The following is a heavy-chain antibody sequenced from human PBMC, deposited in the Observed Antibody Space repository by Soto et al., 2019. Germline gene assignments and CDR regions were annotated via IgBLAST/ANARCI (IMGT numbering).Heavy chain of an antibody. J-gene: IGHJ6*03. V-gene: IGHV3-21*01. CDR2: ISSSSSYI. CDR3: ARDQALLSMRMYG. CDR1: GFTFSSYS. Sequence: PGGSLRLSCAASGFTFSSYSMNWVRQAPGKGLEWVSSISSSSSYIYYADSVKGRFTISRDNSKNTLYLQMNSLRAEDTAVYYCARDQALLSMRMYGCGKGTSVTVAS. D-gene: IGHD2-8*01.